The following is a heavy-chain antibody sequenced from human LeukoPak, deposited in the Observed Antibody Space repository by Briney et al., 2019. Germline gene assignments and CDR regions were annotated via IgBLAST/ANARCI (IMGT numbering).Heavy chain of an antibody. D-gene: IGHD2-15*01. CDR2: ITGSSDST. CDR3: AKLYCSGSSCYSIDH. Sequence: GGSLRLSCAASGFTFSNYAMSWVRQAPGKGLEWVSTITGSSDSTYYADSVKGRFTLSRDISKNTLYLQMNSLRAEDTAVYYCAKLYCSGSSCYSIDHWGQGTLVTVSS. V-gene: IGHV3-23*01. J-gene: IGHJ4*02. CDR1: GFTFSNYA.